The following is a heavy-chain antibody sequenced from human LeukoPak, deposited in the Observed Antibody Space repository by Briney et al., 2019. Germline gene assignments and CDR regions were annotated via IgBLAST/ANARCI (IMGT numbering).Heavy chain of an antibody. CDR2: INHSGST. J-gene: IGHJ4*02. Sequence: SETLSLTCAVYGGSFSGYYWSWIRQPPGKGLEWIGEINHSGSTNYNPSLKSRVTISVDTSKNQFSLKLSSVTAADTAVYYCAGGDYDILTGYRNVIQYYFDYWGQGTLVTVSS. V-gene: IGHV4-34*01. CDR3: AGGDYDILTGYRNVIQYYFDY. CDR1: GGSFSGYY. D-gene: IGHD3-9*01.